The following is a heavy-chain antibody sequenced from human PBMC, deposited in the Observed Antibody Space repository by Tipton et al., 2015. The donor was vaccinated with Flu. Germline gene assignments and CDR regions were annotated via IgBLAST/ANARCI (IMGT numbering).Heavy chain of an antibody. D-gene: IGHD1-26*01. CDR1: GFTFSSYG. CDR2: IWYDGSNK. V-gene: IGHV3-33*01. Sequence: SLRLSCAASGFTFSSYGMHWVRQAPGKGLEWVAVIWYDGSNKYYADSVKGRFTISRDNSKNTLYLQMNSLRAEDTAVYYCARERATTQARGGNYYFDYWGQGTLVTVA. J-gene: IGHJ4*02. CDR3: ARERATTQARGGNYYFDY.